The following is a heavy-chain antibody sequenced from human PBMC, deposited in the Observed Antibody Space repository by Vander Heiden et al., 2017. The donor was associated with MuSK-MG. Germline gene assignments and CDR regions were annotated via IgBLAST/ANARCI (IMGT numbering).Heavy chain of an antibody. CDR1: GFTLNIYS. Sequence: QLVESGGGLVKPGESLRLSCVASGFTLNIYSMNWVRQTPGKGLEWVSSISSSSYMYYEDAVKGRFTISRDNAKNSLYLKMKSMRAEDTAVYYFTRGWGTWNYADLWGQGTLVTVSS. V-gene: IGHV3-21*06. CDR2: ISSSSYM. D-gene: IGHD1-7*01. J-gene: IGHJ5*02. CDR3: TRGWGTWNYADL.